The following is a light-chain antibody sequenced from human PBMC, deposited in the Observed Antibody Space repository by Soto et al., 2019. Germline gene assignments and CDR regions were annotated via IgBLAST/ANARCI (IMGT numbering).Light chain of an antibody. CDR3: QSYDSNLSGVV. V-gene: IGLV1-40*01. J-gene: IGLJ2*01. Sequence: QSVLTQPPSVSGAPGQRVTIYCTGSSSNIGAGHDVYWYQQLPGTAPKLLIYGNRYRPSGVPDRFSASKSGTSASLAITGLQAEDEASYHCQSYDSNLSGVVFGGGTKLTVL. CDR1: SSNIGAGHD. CDR2: GNR.